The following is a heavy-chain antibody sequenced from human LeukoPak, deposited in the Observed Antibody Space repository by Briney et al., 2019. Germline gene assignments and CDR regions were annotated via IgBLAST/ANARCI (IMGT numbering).Heavy chain of an antibody. Sequence: QPGGSLRLSCAASGFTLNSYLMSWVRQAPGRGLEWVANIKKDGSEESYLDSVKGRFTVSRDNAKNSLYLQMNSLRAEDTAVYYCARDQDYDSSGIPGYYYYYMDVWGKGTTVTVSS. CDR2: IKKDGSEE. V-gene: IGHV3-7*01. D-gene: IGHD3-22*01. CDR1: GFTLNSYL. CDR3: ARDQDYDSSGIPGYYYYYMDV. J-gene: IGHJ6*03.